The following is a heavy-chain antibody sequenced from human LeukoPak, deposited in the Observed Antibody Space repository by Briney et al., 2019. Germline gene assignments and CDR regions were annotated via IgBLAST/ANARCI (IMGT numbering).Heavy chain of an antibody. CDR3: ARERGDYYFDY. Sequence: PGGSLRLSCAASGFTVSSNYMSWVRQAPGKGLEWVSVIYSGGSTYYADSVKGRFTISRDNSKNTLYLQMNSLRAEDTAVYYCARERGDYYFDYWGQGTLVTVYS. V-gene: IGHV3-66*01. J-gene: IGHJ4*02. D-gene: IGHD2-21*02. CDR2: IYSGGST. CDR1: GFTVSSNY.